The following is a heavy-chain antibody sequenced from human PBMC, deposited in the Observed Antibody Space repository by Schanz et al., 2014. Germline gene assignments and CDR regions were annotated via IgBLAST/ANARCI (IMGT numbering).Heavy chain of an antibody. D-gene: IGHD3-9*01. V-gene: IGHV3-30*19. Sequence: QVQLVESGGGVVQFGRSLRLSCVASGFTFSSYGMHWVRQAPGKGLEWVADISYDGRNKYYADSVKGRFTISRDNSKNPLYLQMNDLRAEDTAVYYCAKQIHYDILTVTRNWGQGTLVTVSS. CDR2: ISYDGRNK. J-gene: IGHJ4*02. CDR3: AKQIHYDILTVTRN. CDR1: GFTFSSYG.